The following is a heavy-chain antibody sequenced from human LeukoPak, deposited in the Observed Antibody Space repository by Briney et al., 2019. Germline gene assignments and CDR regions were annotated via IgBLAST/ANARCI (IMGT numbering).Heavy chain of an antibody. V-gene: IGHV1-2*02. Sequence: ASVQVSCKTSGYTFTSYYIHWLRQAPGQRFEWMGWSDPKSGATRYEHFQGRVTMTRDTSISTAYMELRRLTSDDTAVYYCARGNFYDNKGYSPELRYWGQGTLVTVSS. CDR2: SDPKSGAT. J-gene: IGHJ4*02. CDR3: ARGNFYDNKGYSPELRY. D-gene: IGHD3-10*01. CDR1: GYTFTSYY.